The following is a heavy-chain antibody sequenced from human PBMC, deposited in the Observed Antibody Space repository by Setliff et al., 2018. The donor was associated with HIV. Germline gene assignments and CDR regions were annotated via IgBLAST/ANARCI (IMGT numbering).Heavy chain of an antibody. CDR1: SASISNYH. CDR3: ARHPPHDSTWPYYYYGMDV. Sequence: SETLSLTCAVSSASISNYHWSWIRQTPGKGLEWIGSIYTSGTTNYNPSLEGRITTSVDLSKNQFSLRLSSVTAADTAVYYCARHPPHDSTWPYYYYGMDVWGQGTTVTVSS. J-gene: IGHJ6*02. V-gene: IGHV4-4*09. D-gene: IGHD6-13*01. CDR2: IYTSGTT.